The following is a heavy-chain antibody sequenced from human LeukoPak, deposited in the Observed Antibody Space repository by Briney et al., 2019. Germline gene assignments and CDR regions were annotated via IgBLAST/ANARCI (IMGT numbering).Heavy chain of an antibody. J-gene: IGHJ6*03. CDR3: ARGGSPIYYYYMDV. V-gene: IGHV1-18*01. Sequence: ASVKVSCKASGYTFTSYGINWVRQAPGQGLEWMGWISAYNGDTNYAQKLQGRVTMTTDTSTSTAYMELRSLRSDDTAVYYCARGGSPIYYYYMDVWGKGTTVTISS. CDR2: ISAYNGDT. CDR1: GYTFTSYG. D-gene: IGHD2-2*01.